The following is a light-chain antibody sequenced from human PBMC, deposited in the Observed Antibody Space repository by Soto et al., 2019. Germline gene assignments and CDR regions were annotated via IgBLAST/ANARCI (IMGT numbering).Light chain of an antibody. V-gene: IGKV1-5*03. Sequence: DIQMTQSPSAMSASVGDRVTITCRASQSISSWLAWYQQKPGKAPKFLIHTVSSLESGVPTRVSGSGSVTEFTLTISSLQPDDFATYFCQQYHTYPWTFGQGTKVDIK. J-gene: IGKJ1*01. CDR1: QSISSW. CDR2: TVS. CDR3: QQYHTYPWT.